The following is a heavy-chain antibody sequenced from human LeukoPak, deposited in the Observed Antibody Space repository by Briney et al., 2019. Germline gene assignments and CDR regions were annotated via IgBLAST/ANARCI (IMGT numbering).Heavy chain of an antibody. Sequence: PGGSLRLSCQASALTFSTYRMTWVRQAPGKWLAWVSYIISSSTTIDYADSVKGRFTISRDKAKNSLYLQINSLRAEDTAVYYCARSGGYNPLDYWGQGTLVTVSS. D-gene: IGHD5-24*01. CDR2: IISSSTTI. V-gene: IGHV3-48*01. CDR3: ARSGGYNPLDY. CDR1: ALTFSTYR. J-gene: IGHJ4*02.